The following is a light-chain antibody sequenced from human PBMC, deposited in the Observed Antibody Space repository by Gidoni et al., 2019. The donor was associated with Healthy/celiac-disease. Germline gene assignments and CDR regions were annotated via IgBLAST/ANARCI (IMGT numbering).Light chain of an antibody. CDR2: GAS. CDR3: QQYNNWPPHT. J-gene: IGKJ2*01. CDR1: QSVSSN. V-gene: IGKV3-15*01. Sequence: EMTQTPATLSVSPGERATLSCRASQSVSSNLAWYQQKPGQAPRLLIYGASTRATGIPARFSGSGSGTEFTLTISSLQSEDFAVYYCQQYNNWPPHTFGQGTKLEIK.